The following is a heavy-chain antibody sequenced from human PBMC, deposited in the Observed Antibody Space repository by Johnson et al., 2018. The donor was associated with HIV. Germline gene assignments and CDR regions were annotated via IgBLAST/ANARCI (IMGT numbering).Heavy chain of an antibody. D-gene: IGHD6-6*01. V-gene: IGHV3-30*03. J-gene: IGHJ3*02. CDR3: ARDRAEYSTWLDAFDI. CDR1: GFTFSSYG. Sequence: QVHLVESGGGVVQPGRSLRLSCAASGFTFSSYGMHWVRQAPGKGLEWVAVISYDGSNKYYADSVKGRFTISRDNSKNTLYLQMNSLRAEATAVFYCARDRAEYSTWLDAFDIWGQGTMVTVSS. CDR2: ISYDGSNK.